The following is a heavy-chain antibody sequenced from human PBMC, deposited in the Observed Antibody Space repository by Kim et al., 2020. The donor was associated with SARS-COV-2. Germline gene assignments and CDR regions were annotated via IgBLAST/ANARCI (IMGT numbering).Heavy chain of an antibody. CDR2: ISSGSHSI. V-gene: IGHV3-21*04. J-gene: IGHJ4*02. CDR1: GYAFSSYT. D-gene: IGHD3-10*01. CDR3: ARGGSGSYQGIH. Sequence: GGSLRLSCTASGYAFSSYTMNWVRQAPGKGLEWVASISSGSHSIYYADSVKGRFTLSRDNSKTSVSLQMDSLRVEDTATYYCARGGSGSYQGIHGGQGVLVSVSS.